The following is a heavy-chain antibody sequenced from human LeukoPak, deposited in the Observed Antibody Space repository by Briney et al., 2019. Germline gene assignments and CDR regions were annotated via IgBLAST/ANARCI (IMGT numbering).Heavy chain of an antibody. V-gene: IGHV3-53*01. CDR2: IYSGGST. J-gene: IGHJ4*02. D-gene: IGHD5-12*01. CDR3: ARDPAYNGFDSYFDY. Sequence: QSGGSLRLSCAVSGFTVSSKFMNWVRKAPGKRLEWVSVIYSGGSTYYADSVKGRFTISRDNSKNTLYLQMNSLRAEDTAVYYCARDPAYNGFDSYFDYWGQGTLVTDSS. CDR1: GFTVSSKF.